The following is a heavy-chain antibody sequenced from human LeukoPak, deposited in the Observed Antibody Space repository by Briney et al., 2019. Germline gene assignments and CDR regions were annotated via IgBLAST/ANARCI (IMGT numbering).Heavy chain of an antibody. D-gene: IGHD4-17*01. J-gene: IGHJ6*02. CDR3: ARDDGDYHGAGWYYGMDV. Sequence: SETLSLTCTVSGDSVSSGGSYWSWIRQPPGKGLEWIGYIYYSGSTNYNPSLKSRVTISVDTSKNQFSLKLSSVTAADTAVYYCARDDGDYHGAGWYYGMDVWGQGTTVTVSS. CDR2: IYYSGST. CDR1: GDSVSSGGSY. V-gene: IGHV4-61*08.